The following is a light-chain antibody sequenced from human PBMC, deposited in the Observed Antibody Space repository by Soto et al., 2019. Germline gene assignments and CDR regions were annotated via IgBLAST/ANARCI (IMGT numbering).Light chain of an antibody. CDR3: LQRSIGFT. CDR1: QSVRNNY. CDR2: AAS. V-gene: IGKV3D-20*02. Sequence: EIVLTQSPGTLSLSPGERATLSCRASQSVRNNYLAWYQHRPGQAPRLLIYAASSRATGIPDRFSGSGSGTDFTLTISSLEPEDFAVYHCLQRSIGFTFGPGTKVDI. J-gene: IGKJ3*01.